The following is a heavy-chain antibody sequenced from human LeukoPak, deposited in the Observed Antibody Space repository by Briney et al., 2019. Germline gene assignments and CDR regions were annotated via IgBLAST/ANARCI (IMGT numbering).Heavy chain of an antibody. V-gene: IGHV3-48*04. J-gene: IGHJ3*02. Sequence: GGSLRLSCAASGFSFNTYSMNWVRQAPGKGLEWISYISDSGDTIYSADSVKGRFTIFRNNAENSLFLHMSSLRADDTAMYYCAREPTRINLLTYGPWDAYDIWGQGTMVTVSS. D-gene: IGHD1-14*01. CDR3: AREPTRINLLTYGPWDAYDI. CDR1: GFSFNTYS. CDR2: ISDSGDTI.